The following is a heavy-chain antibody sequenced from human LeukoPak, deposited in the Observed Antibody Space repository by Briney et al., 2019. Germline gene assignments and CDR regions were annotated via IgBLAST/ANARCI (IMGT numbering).Heavy chain of an antibody. Sequence: PSETLSLTCAVYGGSFSGYYWSWIRQPPGKGLEWIGEINHSGSTNYNPSLKSRVTISVDTSKNQFSLKLSSVTAADTAVYYCARAYNWSPFDYWGQGTLVTVSS. V-gene: IGHV4-34*01. J-gene: IGHJ4*02. CDR3: ARAYNWSPFDY. CDR2: INHSGST. D-gene: IGHD1-20*01. CDR1: GGSFSGYY.